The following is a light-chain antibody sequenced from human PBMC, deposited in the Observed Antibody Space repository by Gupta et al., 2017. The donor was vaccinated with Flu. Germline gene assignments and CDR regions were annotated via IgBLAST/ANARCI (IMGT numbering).Light chain of an antibody. CDR1: QSVSSH. Sequence: EIVLTQSPATLSLSPGERATLSCRASQSVSSHLAWYQQKPGQAPRLLIFDASNRATGIPARFSGSGSGTDFTLTITSLDPEDFAVYYCQQRTNWPAITFGQGTRLEIK. CDR2: DAS. J-gene: IGKJ5*01. CDR3: QQRTNWPAIT. V-gene: IGKV3-11*01.